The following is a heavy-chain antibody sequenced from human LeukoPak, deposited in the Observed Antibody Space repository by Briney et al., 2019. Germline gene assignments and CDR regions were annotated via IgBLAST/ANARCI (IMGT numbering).Heavy chain of an antibody. CDR3: ARVLYGSGSPFDY. V-gene: IGHV4-31*03. Sequence: SQTLSLTCTVSGGSISSGASYWSWIRQHPGKGLEWIGYIYHSGSTYYNPSLKSRVTISVDRSKNQFSLKLSSVTAADAAVYYCARVLYGSGSPFDYWGQGTLVTVSS. D-gene: IGHD3-10*01. CDR1: GGSISSGASY. CDR2: IYHSGST. J-gene: IGHJ4*02.